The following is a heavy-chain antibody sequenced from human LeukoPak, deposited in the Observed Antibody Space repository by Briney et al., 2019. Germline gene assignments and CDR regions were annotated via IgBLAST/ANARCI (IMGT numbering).Heavy chain of an antibody. J-gene: IGHJ3*02. Sequence: GGSLKLSCAASGFTFSSYWMHWVRQAPGKGLVWVSRINSDGSSTSYADAVKGRFTISRDNAKNTAYLQMNSLRAEDTAVYYCARVQGHPPNGLDIWGQGTMVTVSS. CDR2: INSDGSST. D-gene: IGHD2-8*01. CDR3: ARVQGHPPNGLDI. V-gene: IGHV3-74*01. CDR1: GFTFSSYW.